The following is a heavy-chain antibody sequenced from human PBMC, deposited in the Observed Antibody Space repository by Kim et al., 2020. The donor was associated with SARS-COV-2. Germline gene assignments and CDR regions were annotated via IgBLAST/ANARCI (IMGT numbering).Heavy chain of an antibody. CDR3: ARDVGSPYDLLVDY. J-gene: IGHJ4*02. V-gene: IGHV1-18*04. CDR2: ISAYNGNT. Sequence: ASVKVSCKASGYTFTSYGISWVRQAPGQGLEWMGWISAYNGNTNYAQTFQGRVTMTTDTSTSTAYMELRSLRSDDTAVYYCARDVGSPYDLLVDYWGQGTLVTVSS. D-gene: IGHD5-12*01. CDR1: GYTFTSYG.